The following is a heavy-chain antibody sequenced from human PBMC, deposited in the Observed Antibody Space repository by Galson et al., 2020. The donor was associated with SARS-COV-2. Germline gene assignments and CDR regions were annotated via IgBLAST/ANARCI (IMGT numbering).Heavy chain of an antibody. D-gene: IGHD3-10*01. CDR2: IGGDGSTT. CDR3: ARGILGEGSVAFDY. J-gene: IGHJ4*02. CDR1: GFSFGSYW. Sequence: GESLKISCAASGFSFGSYWMHWVRQAPGKGLVWVSRIGGDGSTTSYADSVKGRFTISRDNAKNTLYLQMNNLRADDTAVYYCARGILGEGSVAFDYWGQGSLVTVSS. V-gene: IGHV3-74*01.